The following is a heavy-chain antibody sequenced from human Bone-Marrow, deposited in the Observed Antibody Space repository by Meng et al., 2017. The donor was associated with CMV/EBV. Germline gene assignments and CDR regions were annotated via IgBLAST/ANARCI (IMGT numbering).Heavy chain of an antibody. Sequence: GESLKISCAASGFTFSSYSMNWVRQAPGKGLEWVSSISSSSSYIYYADSVKSRFTISRDNAKNSLYLQMNSLRAKDTAVYYCARGPPSITIFGVVIIPNWFDPWGQGTLVTVCS. CDR3: ARGPPSITIFGVVIIPNWFDP. CDR1: GFTFSSYS. CDR2: ISSSSSYI. J-gene: IGHJ5*02. D-gene: IGHD3-3*01. V-gene: IGHV3-21*01.